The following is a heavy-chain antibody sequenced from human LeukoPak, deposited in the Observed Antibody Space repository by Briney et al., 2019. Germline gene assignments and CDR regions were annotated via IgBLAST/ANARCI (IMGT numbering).Heavy chain of an antibody. J-gene: IGHJ3*02. Sequence: GGSLRLSCVASGFTFNNYGMHWVRQAPGKGLEWVANIKQDGSEKYYVDSVKGRFTISRDNAKNSLYLQMNSLRAEDTAVYYCARDLIVGATERAFDIWGQGTMVTVSS. CDR3: ARDLIVGATERAFDI. CDR2: IKQDGSEK. CDR1: GFTFNNYG. V-gene: IGHV3-7*04. D-gene: IGHD1-26*01.